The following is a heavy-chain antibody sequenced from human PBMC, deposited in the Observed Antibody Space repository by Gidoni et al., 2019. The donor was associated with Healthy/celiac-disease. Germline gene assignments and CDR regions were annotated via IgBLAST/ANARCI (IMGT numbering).Heavy chain of an antibody. V-gene: IGHV4-31*03. CDR1: GGSISSGGYY. D-gene: IGHD3-22*01. CDR3: ARALYDSSGDLYFQH. Sequence: QVQLQESGPGLVKPSQTLSLTCTVSGGSISSGGYYWSWIRQHPGKGLEWIGYIYYSGSTYYNPSLKSRVTISVDTSKNQFSLKLSSVTAADTAVYYCARALYDSSGDLYFQHWGQGTLVTVSS. CDR2: IYYSGST. J-gene: IGHJ1*01.